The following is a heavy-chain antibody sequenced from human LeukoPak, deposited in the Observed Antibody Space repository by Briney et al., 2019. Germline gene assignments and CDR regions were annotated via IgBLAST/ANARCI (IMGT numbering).Heavy chain of an antibody. J-gene: IGHJ3*02. CDR2: IDSSSNFI. CDR3: XXDPTSSWETAFDI. Sequence: PGGSLRLSCAASGFTFSNYTMNWVRQAPGKGLEWVSSIDSSSNFIYYADSVKGRFTISRDDAKNSLYLQMNSLRAADTAVYYXXXDPTSSWETAFDIWGQGTMVTVSS. D-gene: IGHD1-26*01. CDR1: GFTFSNYT. V-gene: IGHV3-21*01.